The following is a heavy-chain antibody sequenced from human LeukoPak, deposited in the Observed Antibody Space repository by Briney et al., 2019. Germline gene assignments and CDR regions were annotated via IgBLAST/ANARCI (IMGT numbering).Heavy chain of an antibody. V-gene: IGHV1-2*02. CDR1: GYTFTGYY. CDR3: ARDLFVYCSGGSCFNSGEDY. D-gene: IGHD2-15*01. Sequence: ASVKVSCKASGYTFTGYYMHWVRQAPGQGLGWMGWINPNSGGTNYAQKFQGRVTMTRDTSISTAYMELSRLRSDDTAVYYCARDLFVYCSGGSCFNSGEDYCGQGTLVTASS. J-gene: IGHJ4*02. CDR2: INPNSGGT.